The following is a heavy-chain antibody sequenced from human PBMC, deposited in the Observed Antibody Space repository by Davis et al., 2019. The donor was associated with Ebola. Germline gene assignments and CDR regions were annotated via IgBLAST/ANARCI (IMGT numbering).Heavy chain of an antibody. CDR2: ISYDGYSK. CDR1: GFTFSAFG. D-gene: IGHD3-16*02. V-gene: IGHV3-30*18. J-gene: IGHJ3*02. Sequence: PGGSLRLSCAASGFTFSAFGMHWVRQAPGEGLEWVAVISYDGYSKNYADSVKGRFTISRDNSKNTLYLQMNSLRAEDTAVYYCAKDLSAFDIWGQGTMVTVSS. CDR3: AKDLSAFDI.